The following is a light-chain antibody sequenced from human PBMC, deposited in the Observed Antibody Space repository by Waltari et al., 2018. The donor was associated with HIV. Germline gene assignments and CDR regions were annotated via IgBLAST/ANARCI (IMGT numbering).Light chain of an antibody. Sequence: SAVTQPASVSGLHGQSITISCTGDDHAFVVYTFFSSYLHHTGKLPRLILYDVDSRASVIPARFSGSRSGHTASLNISGLRAEDEADYYCALFTDDSTLLFGGGTKVTVL. CDR3: ALFTDDSTLL. CDR2: DVD. CDR1: DHAFVVYTF. V-gene: IGLV2-14*01. J-gene: IGLJ2*01.